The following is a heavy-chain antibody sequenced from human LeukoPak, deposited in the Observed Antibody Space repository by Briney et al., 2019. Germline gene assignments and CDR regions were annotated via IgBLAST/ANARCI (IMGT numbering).Heavy chain of an antibody. D-gene: IGHD6-6*01. CDR3: ARDKEYSSSSDFDY. J-gene: IGHJ4*01. CDR1: GGSISSYY. CDR2: IYTSGST. V-gene: IGHV4-4*07. Sequence: PSETLSLTCTVSGGSISSYYWSWIRQPAGKGLEWIGRIYTSGSTNYNPSLKSRVTMSVGTSKNQFSLKLSSVTAADTAVYYCARDKEYSSSSDFDYWGQEPWSPSPQ.